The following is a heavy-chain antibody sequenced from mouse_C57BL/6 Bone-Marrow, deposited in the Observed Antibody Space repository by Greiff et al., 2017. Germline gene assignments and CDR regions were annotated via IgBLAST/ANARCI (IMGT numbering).Heavy chain of an antibody. D-gene: IGHD3-2*02. CDR2: IYPRSGNT. V-gene: IGHV1-81*01. J-gene: IGHJ4*01. CDR3: ARDSSGYLYAMDY. CDR1: GYTFTSYG. Sequence: VKLQQSGAELARPGASVKLSCKASGYTFTSYGISWVKQRTGQGLEWIGEIYPRSGNTYYNEQFKGKATLTADKSSSTAYMELRSLTSEDSAVYFCARDSSGYLYAMDYWGQGTSVTVSS.